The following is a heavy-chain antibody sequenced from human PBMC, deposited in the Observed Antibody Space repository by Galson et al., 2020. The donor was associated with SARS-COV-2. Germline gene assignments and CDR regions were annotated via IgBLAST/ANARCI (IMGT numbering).Heavy chain of an antibody. V-gene: IGHV3-21*04. J-gene: IGHJ6*02. CDR1: GFTFSSYS. Sequence: KIGESLKISCAASGFTFSSYSMNWVRQAPGKGLEWVSSISSSSSYIYYADSVKGRFTISRDNAKNSLYLQMNSLRAEDTAVYYCAKDIFGASVVTAIWEVYYDYGMDVWGQGTTVTVSS. D-gene: IGHD2-21*02. CDR3: AKDIFGASVVTAIWEVYYDYGMDV. CDR2: ISSSSSYI.